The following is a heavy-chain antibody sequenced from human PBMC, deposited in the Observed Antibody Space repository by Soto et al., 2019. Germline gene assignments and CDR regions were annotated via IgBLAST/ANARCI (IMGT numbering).Heavy chain of an antibody. Sequence: QVQLVQSGAEVKKPGSSVKVSCKASGGTFSSYTISWVRQAPGQGLEWMGRIIPILGIANYAQKFQGRVTITADKSTSTAYMELSSLRSEVTAVYYCAQGRYNWNDPGYWGQGTLVTVSS. CDR1: GGTFSSYT. CDR3: AQGRYNWNDPGY. V-gene: IGHV1-69*02. D-gene: IGHD1-1*01. CDR2: IIPILGIA. J-gene: IGHJ4*02.